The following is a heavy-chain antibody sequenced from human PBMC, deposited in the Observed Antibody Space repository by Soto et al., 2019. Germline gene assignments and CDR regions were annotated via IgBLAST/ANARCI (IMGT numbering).Heavy chain of an antibody. CDR1: GYSFTSYW. J-gene: IGHJ3*02. V-gene: IGHV5-51*01. CDR2: IYPGDSDT. Sequence: PGESLKISCKGSGYSFTSYWIGWVRQMPVKGLEWMGIIYPGDSDTRYSPSFQGQVTISADKSISTAYLQWSSLKASDTAMYYCARHVDYYDRSGYYKRDALDIWGQGTMVTVSS. CDR3: ARHVDYYDRSGYYKRDALDI. D-gene: IGHD3-22*01.